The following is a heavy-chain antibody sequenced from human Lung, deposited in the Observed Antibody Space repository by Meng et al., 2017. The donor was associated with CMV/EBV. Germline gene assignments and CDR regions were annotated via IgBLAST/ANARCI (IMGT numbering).Heavy chain of an antibody. CDR2: MYYSGST. D-gene: IGHD6-13*01. CDR1: GASINSTTYY. CDR3: ANYNVHIPAAGPKMPHNWFDP. J-gene: IGHJ5*02. V-gene: IGHV4-39*07. Sequence: SETLSLTCTVSGASINSTTYYCGWIRQPPGKGLEWIGSMYYSGSTYYNPSLKSRVTMSVDTSKTQFSLTLRSVTAADTAVYYSANYNVHIPAAGPKMPHNWFDPWGQGTLVTVSS.